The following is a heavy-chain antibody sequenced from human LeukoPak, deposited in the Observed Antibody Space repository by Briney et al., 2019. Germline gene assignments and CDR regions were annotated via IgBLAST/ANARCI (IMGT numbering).Heavy chain of an antibody. V-gene: IGHV4-59*01. CDR2: IYSSGST. Sequence: SETLSLTCTVSGGSISSYYWSWVRQPPGEGLECIGYIYSSGSTNYNPSLKSRVTISVDASNNQFSLKLTSVTAADTAEYYCARGSKGSSWPGGYFDLWGRGTLVTVSS. D-gene: IGHD6-13*01. J-gene: IGHJ2*01. CDR1: GGSISSYY. CDR3: ARGSKGSSWPGGYFDL.